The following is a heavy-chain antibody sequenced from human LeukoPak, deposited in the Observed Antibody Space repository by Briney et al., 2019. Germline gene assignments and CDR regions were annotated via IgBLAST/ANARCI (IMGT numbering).Heavy chain of an antibody. V-gene: IGHV3-7*01. J-gene: IGHJ4*02. CDR1: GFTFSSYW. CDR3: ARARRGTSGGYFDY. CDR2: IKQDGSEK. D-gene: IGHD2-15*01. Sequence: GGSLRLSCAASGFTFSSYWMSWVRQAPGKGLEWVANIKQDGSEKYYVDSVKGRFTISRDNAKNLLYLQMNSLRAEDTAVYYCARARRGTSGGYFDYWGQGTLVTVSS.